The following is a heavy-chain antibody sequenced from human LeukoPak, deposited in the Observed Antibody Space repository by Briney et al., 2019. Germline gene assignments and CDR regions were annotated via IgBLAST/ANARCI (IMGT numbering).Heavy chain of an antibody. CDR1: GGPLTSYY. Sequence: PETLSLTCAVSGGPLTSYYWTWIRQPPGKGLEWIGFIYYRGSTNYNPSLESRVTISIDTSKNRFSLKLSSVTAADTAVYYCARDRYSGYDGFGAFDIWGQGTMVTVSS. CDR2: IYYRGST. CDR3: ARDRYSGYDGFGAFDI. V-gene: IGHV4-59*01. D-gene: IGHD5-12*01. J-gene: IGHJ3*02.